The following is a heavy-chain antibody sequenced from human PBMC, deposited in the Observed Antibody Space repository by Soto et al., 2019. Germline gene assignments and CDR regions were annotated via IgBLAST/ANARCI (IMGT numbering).Heavy chain of an antibody. CDR3: ARDTHWGLGD. Sequence: QVQLQESGPGLVKPSETLSLTCAVSGDSISTNNWWSWVRQPPGKGLEWIGEIYHSGSTNYNTSLKSRVTISADRYKNQLSLRLNSVTAADTAVYFCARDTHWGLGDWGQGTLVIVSS. CDR2: IYHSGST. CDR1: GDSISTNNW. J-gene: IGHJ4*02. V-gene: IGHV4-4*02. D-gene: IGHD7-27*01.